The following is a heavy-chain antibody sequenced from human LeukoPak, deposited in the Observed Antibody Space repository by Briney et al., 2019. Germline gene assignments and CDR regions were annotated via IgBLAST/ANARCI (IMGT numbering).Heavy chain of an antibody. Sequence: GGSLRLSCAASGFTFSSYWMHWVRQAPGKGLVWVSRINSDGSSTSYADSVKGRFTISRDNSKNTLYLQMNSLRAEDTAVYYCARDPSYDSSGYYYPPSGYWGQGTLVTVSS. CDR1: GFTFSSYW. CDR2: INSDGSST. J-gene: IGHJ4*02. V-gene: IGHV3-74*01. D-gene: IGHD3-22*01. CDR3: ARDPSYDSSGYYYPPSGY.